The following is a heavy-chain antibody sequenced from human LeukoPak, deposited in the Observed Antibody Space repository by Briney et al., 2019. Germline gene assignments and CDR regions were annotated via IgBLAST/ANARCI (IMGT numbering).Heavy chain of an antibody. J-gene: IGHJ3*02. CDR3: ARDGGFGFLAAFDT. CDR2: ISGSGSVS. V-gene: IGHV3-48*02. CDR1: GFTFSSYS. Sequence: GGSLRLSCAASGFTFSSYSMNWVRQAPGKGLEWISYISGSGSVSYYEDSVKGRFTISRDNAKNSLYLQMNSLRDEDTALYYCARDGGFGFLAAFDTWGQGKMVTVSS. D-gene: IGHD3-10*01.